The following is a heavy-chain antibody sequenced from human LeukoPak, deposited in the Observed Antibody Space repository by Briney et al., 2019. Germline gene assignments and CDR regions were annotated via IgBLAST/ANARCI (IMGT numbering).Heavy chain of an antibody. CDR2: ISRTGIST. Sequence: GGSLRLSCAASGFTFSSYAMSWVRQAPGKGLEWVSSISRTGISTYCADSVKGRFTISRDNSKNTLYLQMNSLRAEDTAVYYCARTPGTGTSSYFDYWGQGTLVTVSS. CDR1: GFTFSSYA. D-gene: IGHD1-1*01. CDR3: ARTPGTGTSSYFDY. J-gene: IGHJ4*02. V-gene: IGHV3-23*01.